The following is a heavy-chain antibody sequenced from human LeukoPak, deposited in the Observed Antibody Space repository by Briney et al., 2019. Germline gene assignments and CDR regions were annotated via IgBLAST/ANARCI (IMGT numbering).Heavy chain of an antibody. V-gene: IGHV3-15*01. D-gene: IGHD5-18*01. Sequence: GGSLRLSCAASGFTFSNAWMSWVRQAPGKGLECVGRIKSYKDGGATAYAAPVKGRFSISRDDSENTLYLQMNSLKTEDTGVYYCTTDLVDTTMVTEIYHYGMDVWGQGTTVTVSS. CDR3: TTDLVDTTMVTEIYHYGMDV. CDR1: GFTFSNAW. J-gene: IGHJ6*02. CDR2: IKSYKDGGAT.